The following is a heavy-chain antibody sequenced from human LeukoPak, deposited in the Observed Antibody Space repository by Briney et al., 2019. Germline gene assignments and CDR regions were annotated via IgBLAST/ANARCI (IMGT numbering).Heavy chain of an antibody. J-gene: IGHJ4*02. CDR2: ISGSGGSI. V-gene: IGHV3-23*01. CDR3: GKERVTVTTDYFDH. CDR1: GFTFSSDA. D-gene: IGHD4-17*01. Sequence: PGGSLRLSCVASGFTFSSDAMSWVRQAPGKGLEWVSTISGSGGSIYNTDSVKGRFTISRDNSKNTLYLQMNSLRAEDTAVYYCGKERVTVTTDYFDHWGQGALVTVSS.